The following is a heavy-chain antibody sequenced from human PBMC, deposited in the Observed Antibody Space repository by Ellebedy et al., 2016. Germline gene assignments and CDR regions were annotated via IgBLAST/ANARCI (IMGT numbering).Heavy chain of an antibody. CDR1: GGSISGYY. V-gene: IGHV4-34*01. CDR3: ARGRRLLWFGELSRRFDY. Sequence: SETLSLTXTVSGGSISGYYWSWIRQPPGKGLEWIGEINHSGSTNYNPSLKSRVTISVDTSKNQFSLKLSSVTAADTAVYYCARGRRLLWFGELSRRFDYWGQGTLVTVSS. CDR2: INHSGST. D-gene: IGHD3-10*01. J-gene: IGHJ4*02.